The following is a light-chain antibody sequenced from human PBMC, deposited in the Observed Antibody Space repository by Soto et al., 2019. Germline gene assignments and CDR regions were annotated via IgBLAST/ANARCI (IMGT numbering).Light chain of an antibody. Sequence: DIQMTQSPSTLSASVGDRVTITCRASQNINMWLAWYQQKPGKAPKLLIYDASSLQSGVPSRFGGSGSGTDFTLTITSLXXXXCATYYCQHYSLYSPWTFGQGTKVEX. CDR2: DAS. CDR1: QNINMW. CDR3: QHYSLYSPWT. V-gene: IGKV1-5*01. J-gene: IGKJ1*01.